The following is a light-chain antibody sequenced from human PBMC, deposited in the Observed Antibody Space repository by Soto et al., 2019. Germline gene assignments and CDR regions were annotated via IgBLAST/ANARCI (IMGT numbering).Light chain of an antibody. CDR1: QSISSW. CDR3: QQYNSYPYT. CDR2: DAS. V-gene: IGKV1-5*01. J-gene: IGKJ2*01. Sequence: DIEITQSPSTLSASVGLKVTTTCRASQSISSWLAWYQQKPGKAPKLLIYDASSLESGVPSRFSGSGSGTEFTLTISSLQPDDFATYYCQQYNSYPYTFGQGTKV.